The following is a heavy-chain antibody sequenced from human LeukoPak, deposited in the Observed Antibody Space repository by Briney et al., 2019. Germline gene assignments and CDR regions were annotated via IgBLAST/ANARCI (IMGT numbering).Heavy chain of an antibody. D-gene: IGHD2-2*01. CDR3: ARERREQLLPPYTRSVTYFDY. V-gene: IGHV4-39*07. CDR1: GGSISSNSYY. Sequence: SETLSLTCTVSGGSISSNSYYWGWIRQPPGKGLEWIGSITYSGSTYYNPSLKRRVTISIDTSKNQFSLKLSSVTAADTAVYYCARERREQLLPPYTRSVTYFDYWGQGTLVTVSS. CDR2: ITYSGST. J-gene: IGHJ4*02.